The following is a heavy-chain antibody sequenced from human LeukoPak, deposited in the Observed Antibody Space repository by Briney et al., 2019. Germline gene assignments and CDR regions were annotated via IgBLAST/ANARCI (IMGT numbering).Heavy chain of an antibody. CDR3: ARGWNYYDSSGHRRPFDY. Sequence: PGGSLRLSCAASGFTFSSYSMNWVRQAPGKGLEWVSSISSSSSYIYYADSVKGRFTISRDNAKNSLYLQMNSLRAEDTAVYYCARGWNYYDSSGHRRPFDYWGQGTLVTVSS. V-gene: IGHV3-21*01. CDR1: GFTFSSYS. J-gene: IGHJ4*02. CDR2: ISSSSSYI. D-gene: IGHD3-22*01.